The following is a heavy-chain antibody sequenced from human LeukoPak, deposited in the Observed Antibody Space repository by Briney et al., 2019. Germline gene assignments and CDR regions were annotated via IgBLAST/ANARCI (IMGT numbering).Heavy chain of an antibody. CDR2: ISSSSSYI. D-gene: IGHD6-19*01. Sequence: GGSLRRSCAASGFTFSSHSMNWVRQAPGKGLEWVSSISSSSSYIYYADSVKGRFTISRDNAKNSLYLQMNSLRAEDTAVYYCARGAYSSGWYWFDPWGQGTLVTVSS. J-gene: IGHJ5*02. CDR1: GFTFSSHS. V-gene: IGHV3-21*01. CDR3: ARGAYSSGWYWFDP.